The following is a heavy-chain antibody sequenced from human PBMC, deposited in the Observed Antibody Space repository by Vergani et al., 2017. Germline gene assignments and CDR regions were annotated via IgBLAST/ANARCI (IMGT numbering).Heavy chain of an antibody. CDR3: AKVGGRGSSSYYYYMDV. Sequence: EVHLLESGGKLVQPGGSLKVSCAASGFVFNSYPMTWVRQAPGKGLEWVSTISRNASNTYYADSVKGRFTISRDDSKNMLYLQMNSLRVVDTAVYYCAKVGGRGSSSYYYYMDVWGKGTTVTVSS. V-gene: IGHV3-23*01. CDR1: GFVFNSYP. J-gene: IGHJ6*03. D-gene: IGHD1-26*01. CDR2: ISRNASNT.